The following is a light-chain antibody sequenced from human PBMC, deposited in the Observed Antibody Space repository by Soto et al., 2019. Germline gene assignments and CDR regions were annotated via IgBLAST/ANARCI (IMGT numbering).Light chain of an antibody. CDR1: QSVGSY. CDR2: GAS. Sequence: IILKQSLVTLSVNPGERAAISCPASQSVGSYLAWYQQKPGQAPRLLIYGASTRATGIPDRFSGSGSGSGTDFTLFISRLEPEDCGVYYCQQNGRSPTFGPGTKVDI. CDR3: QQNGRSPT. V-gene: IGKV3-20*01. J-gene: IGKJ3*01.